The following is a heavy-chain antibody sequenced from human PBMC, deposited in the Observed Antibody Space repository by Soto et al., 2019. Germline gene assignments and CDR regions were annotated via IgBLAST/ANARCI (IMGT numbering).Heavy chain of an antibody. CDR2: INPSGGST. CDR1: GYTFTSYY. Sequence: ASVKVSCKASGYTFTSYYMHWVRQAPGQGLEWMGIINPSGGSTSYAQKLQGRVTTTTDTSTSTAHMELRSLRSDDTAVYYCARRASGYYDYWGQGTLVTVSS. CDR3: ARRASGYYDY. J-gene: IGHJ4*02. V-gene: IGHV1-46*01. D-gene: IGHD3-3*01.